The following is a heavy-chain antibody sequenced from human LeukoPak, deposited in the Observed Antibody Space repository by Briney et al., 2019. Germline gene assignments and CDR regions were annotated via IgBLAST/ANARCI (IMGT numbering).Heavy chain of an antibody. CDR1: GFTFSSYE. CDR2: ISSSGSTI. D-gene: IGHD3-3*01. CDR3: ARDTQYYDFWSGHWHTNYYGMDV. J-gene: IGHJ6*02. V-gene: IGHV3-48*03. Sequence: PGGSLRLSCAASGFTFSSYEMNWVRQAPGKGLEWVSYISSSGSTIYYADSVKGRFTISRDNAKNSLYLQMNSLRAEDTAVYYCARDTQYYDFWSGHWHTNYYGMDVWGQGTTATVSS.